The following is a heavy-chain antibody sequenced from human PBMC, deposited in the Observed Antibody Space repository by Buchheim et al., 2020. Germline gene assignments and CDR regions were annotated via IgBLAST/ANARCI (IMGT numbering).Heavy chain of an antibody. Sequence: DVQLVESGGGLVQPGGSLRLACVASGFTLSNYEMNWVRQAPGKGLEWVSFISSSGTTTHYADFVKGRFTISRDSAKDSLYLQMNSLRADDTAIYYCARLTTIKTDFGPWGQGTL. V-gene: IGHV3-48*03. CDR1: GFTLSNYE. CDR3: ARLTTIKTDFGP. J-gene: IGHJ5*02. D-gene: IGHD4-11*01. CDR2: ISSSGTTT.